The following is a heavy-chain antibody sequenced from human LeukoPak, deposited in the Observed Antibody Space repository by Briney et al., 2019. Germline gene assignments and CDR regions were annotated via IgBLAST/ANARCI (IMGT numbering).Heavy chain of an antibody. CDR2: IYYSGST. D-gene: IGHD5-18*01. J-gene: IGHJ6*02. Sequence: SETLSLTCTVSGGSISSGGYYWSWIRQHPGKGLEWIGYIYYSGSTYYNPSLKSRVTISVDTSKNQFSLKLSSVTAADTAVYYCASSGYSYADPGYYYYGKDVWGQGTTVTVSS. CDR1: GGSISSGGYY. V-gene: IGHV4-31*03. CDR3: ASSGYSYADPGYYYYGKDV.